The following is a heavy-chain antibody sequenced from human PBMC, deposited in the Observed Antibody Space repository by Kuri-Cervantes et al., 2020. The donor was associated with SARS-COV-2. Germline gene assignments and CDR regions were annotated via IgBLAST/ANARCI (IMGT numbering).Heavy chain of an antibody. J-gene: IGHJ4*02. D-gene: IGHD1-14*01. CDR1: GFTFSSYD. V-gene: IGHV3-13*01. CDR2: IGTAGDT. CDR3: ARDGEQYNSSPVGIDY. Sequence: GGSLRLSCAASGFTFSSYDMHWVRQATGKGLERVSAIGTAGDTYYPGSVKGRFTISRENAKNSLYLQMNSLRAGDTAVYYCARDGEQYNSSPVGIDYWGQGTLVTVSS.